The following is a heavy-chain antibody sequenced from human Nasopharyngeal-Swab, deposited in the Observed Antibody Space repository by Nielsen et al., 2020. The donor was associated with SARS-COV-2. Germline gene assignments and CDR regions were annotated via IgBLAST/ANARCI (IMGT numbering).Heavy chain of an antibody. CDR1: GFTLSSFW. V-gene: IGHV3-7*01. CDR3: ARLSGSSWDFDL. D-gene: IGHD6-13*01. Sequence: GSLKISCAASGFTLSSFWMTWVRQAPGKGLEWVANIKQDGSETYYVDSVKGRFTISRDNAKNSLYLQMNSLRADDTAVYYCARLSGSSWDFDLWGRGTLVTVSS. J-gene: IGHJ2*01. CDR2: IKQDGSET.